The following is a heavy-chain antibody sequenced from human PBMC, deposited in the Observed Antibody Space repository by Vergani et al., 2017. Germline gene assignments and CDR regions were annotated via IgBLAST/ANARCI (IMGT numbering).Heavy chain of an antibody. CDR2: IYHGGMT. Sequence: QVHLQDSGPGLVKPSETLSLTCSVSNYSIGREYFWGWIRRYPGKELEYIASIYHGGMTYYNPSLKSRATIALAPSENVISLRLTSVTAADTALYHCSRHGGSGNYYHLFDSLGQGTLVIVSS. D-gene: IGHD3-3*01. V-gene: IGHV4-38-2*02. CDR3: SRHGGSGNYYHLFDS. J-gene: IGHJ4*02. CDR1: NYSIGREYF.